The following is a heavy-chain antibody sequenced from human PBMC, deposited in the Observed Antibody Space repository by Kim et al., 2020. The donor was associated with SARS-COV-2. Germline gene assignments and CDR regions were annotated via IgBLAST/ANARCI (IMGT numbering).Heavy chain of an antibody. V-gene: IGHV3-30*18. J-gene: IGHJ4*02. D-gene: IGHD1-26*01. CDR2: ISYDGSNK. Sequence: GGSLRLSCAASGFTFNTYGMHWVRKAPGKGLEWVAVISYDGSNKYYEDSVKGRFNISRDNSKNTLYLQMNSLRIEDTAVYYCAKSFSGSYFGYDYWGQGTLVTVSS. CDR1: GFTFNTYG. CDR3: AKSFSGSYFGYDY.